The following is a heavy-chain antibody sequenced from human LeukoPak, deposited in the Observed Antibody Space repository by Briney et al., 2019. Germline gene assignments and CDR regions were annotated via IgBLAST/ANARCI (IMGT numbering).Heavy chain of an antibody. CDR1: GYTFTGYY. CDR3: ALGGELQHDAFDI. J-gene: IGHJ3*02. V-gene: IGHV1-2*02. D-gene: IGHD1-7*01. CDR2: INPNSGGT. Sequence: GASVKLSCKASGYTFTGYYMHWVRQAPGQGLEWMGWINPNSGGTNYAQKFQGRVTMTRDTSISTAYMELSRLRSDATAVYYCALGGELQHDAFDIWGQGTMVTVSS.